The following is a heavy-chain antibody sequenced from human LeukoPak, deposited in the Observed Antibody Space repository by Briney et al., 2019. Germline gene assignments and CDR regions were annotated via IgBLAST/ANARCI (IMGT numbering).Heavy chain of an antibody. CDR3: AGMVTFQTNFDF. D-gene: IGHD2-21*02. J-gene: IGHJ4*02. CDR2: LYTSGNT. V-gene: IGHV4-4*07. Sequence: SETLSLTCTVSGGSINSYYWSWIRQPAGKGLEWVGRLYTSGNTNYNPSLRSRVTMSVDTSKNQFSLKLASVTAADTAVYYCAGMVTFQTNFDFSGQGTLVTVSS. CDR1: GGSINSYY.